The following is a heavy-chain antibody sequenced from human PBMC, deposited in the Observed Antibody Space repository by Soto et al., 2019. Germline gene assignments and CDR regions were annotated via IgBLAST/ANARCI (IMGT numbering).Heavy chain of an antibody. D-gene: IGHD2-15*01. Sequence: QVHLVESGGGVVQPGRSLRLSCEVSGLTFSNYGMHWVRQAPGKGLEWVAVRSNEGRDERYADSVKGRFTISRDNSKNTLYLQMSSLRAEDTAVYYCAKGCGTGSSCYILDYWGQGTLVTVSS. CDR3: AKGCGTGSSCYILDY. CDR2: RSNEGRDE. V-gene: IGHV3-30*18. CDR1: GLTFSNYG. J-gene: IGHJ4*02.